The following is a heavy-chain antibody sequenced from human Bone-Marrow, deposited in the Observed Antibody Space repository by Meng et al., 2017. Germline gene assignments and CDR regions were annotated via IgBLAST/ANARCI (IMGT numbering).Heavy chain of an antibody. Sequence: QGQMVQSGAEVKKPVASVKVACKASGYTFTSYYMHWVRQAPGQGLEWMGIINPSGGSTSYAQKFQGRVTMTRDTSTSTVYMELSSLRSEDTAVYYCARDQAKMEGFDYWGQGTLVTVSS. D-gene: IGHD5-24*01. J-gene: IGHJ4*02. CDR1: GYTFTSYY. CDR3: ARDQAKMEGFDY. CDR2: INPSGGST. V-gene: IGHV1-46*01.